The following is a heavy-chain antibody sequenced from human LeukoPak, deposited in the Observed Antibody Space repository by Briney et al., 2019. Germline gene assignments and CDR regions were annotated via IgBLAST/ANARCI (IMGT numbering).Heavy chain of an antibody. CDR3: ARDPGADAFDI. D-gene: IGHD4/OR15-4a*01. J-gene: IGHJ3*02. V-gene: IGHV3-30*02. CDR2: IRNDGSDK. Sequence: AGGSLRLSCAASGFIFSTYGMHWVRQAPGKGLEWVAFIRNDGSDKYYAVSVKGRFTISRDNSKNTLYLQMNSLRAEDTALYYCARDPGADAFDIWGQGTMVTVSS. CDR1: GFIFSTYG.